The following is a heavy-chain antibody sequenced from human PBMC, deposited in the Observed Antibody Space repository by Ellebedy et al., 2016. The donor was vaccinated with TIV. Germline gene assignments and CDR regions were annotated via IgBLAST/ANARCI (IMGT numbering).Heavy chain of an antibody. V-gene: IGHV1-2*02. CDR1: GYTFTGQY. Sequence: ASVKVSCKASGYTFTGQYIHWVRQAPGQGLEWMGWISPDTGGTYYAQKFQGRVTVTRDTSISTIYMALTWLRSDDTAVYYCATGAPGYDFNWLDPWGQGTLVTVSS. D-gene: IGHD3-3*01. CDR3: ATGAPGYDFNWLDP. J-gene: IGHJ5*02. CDR2: ISPDTGGT.